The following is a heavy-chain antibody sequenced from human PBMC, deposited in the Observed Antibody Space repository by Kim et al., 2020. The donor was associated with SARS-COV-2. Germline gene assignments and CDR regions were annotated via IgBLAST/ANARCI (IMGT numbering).Heavy chain of an antibody. V-gene: IGHV3-21*01. D-gene: IGHD3-3*01. CDR1: GFTFSSYS. CDR3: ARDGHFLALADY. CDR2: ISSSSSYI. J-gene: IGHJ4*02. Sequence: GGSLRLSCAASGFTFSSYSMNWVRQAPGKGLEWVSSISSSSSYIYYADSVKGRFTISRDNAKNSLYLQMNSLRAEDTAVYYCARDGHFLALADYWGQGTLVTVSS.